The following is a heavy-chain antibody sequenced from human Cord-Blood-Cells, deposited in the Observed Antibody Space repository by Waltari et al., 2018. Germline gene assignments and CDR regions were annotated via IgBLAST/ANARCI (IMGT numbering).Heavy chain of an antibody. V-gene: IGHV2-70*01. CDR3: ARGRPTKDWNVWFDP. CDR2: IDWDDDK. CDR1: GFSLSTIGMC. J-gene: IGHJ5*02. Sequence: QVTLRESGPALVKPTQTLTLTCTFSGFSLSTIGMCVSWIRQPPGKALEWLALIDWDDDKYYSTSLKTRLTISKDTSKNQVVLTMTNMDPVDTATYYCARGRPTKDWNVWFDPWGQGTLVTVSS. D-gene: IGHD1-1*01.